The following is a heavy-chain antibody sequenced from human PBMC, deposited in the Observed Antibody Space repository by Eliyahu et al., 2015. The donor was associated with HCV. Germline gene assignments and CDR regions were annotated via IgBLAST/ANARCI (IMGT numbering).Heavy chain of an antibody. D-gene: IGHD3-10*01. V-gene: IGHV4-59*08. Sequence: QVQLQESGPGLVKPSETLSLTCTVSGGSISSYXWSWIRQPPGKGLEYIGYIHYSGSTNYNPSLKSRVTISVDTSNNQFSLKLSSVTAADTAVYYCARRTGSYYDFYAFDIWGQGTMVTVSS. CDR1: GGSISSYX. J-gene: IGHJ3*02. CDR3: ARRTGSYYDFYAFDI. CDR2: IHYSGST.